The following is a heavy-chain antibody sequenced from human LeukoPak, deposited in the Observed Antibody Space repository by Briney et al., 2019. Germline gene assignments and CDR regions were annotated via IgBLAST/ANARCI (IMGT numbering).Heavy chain of an antibody. D-gene: IGHD1-26*01. CDR3: VRDRSGTYLDY. Sequence: GGSLRLSCAASGTIVWSSFRGWVRQAPGRGLEGVSIIHSDGTTDYVDSARGRFAISRDNSKDILYLQMNSLRVEDTAIYYCVRDRSGTYLDYWGQGTLVTVSS. V-gene: IGHV3-66*01. CDR1: GTIVWSSF. CDR2: IHSDGTT. J-gene: IGHJ4*02.